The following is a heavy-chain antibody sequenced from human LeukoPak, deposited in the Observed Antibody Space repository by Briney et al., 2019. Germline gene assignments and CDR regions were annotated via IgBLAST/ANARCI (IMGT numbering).Heavy chain of an antibody. CDR1: GFTFSSYW. J-gene: IGHJ1*01. CDR3: AGTGAAAGYGVFQH. CDR2: IKQDGSEK. D-gene: IGHD6-13*01. V-gene: IGHV3-7*03. Sequence: GGSLRLSCAASGFTFSSYWMSWVRQAPGKGLEWVANIKQDGSEKYYVGSVKGRFTISRDNSKNTLYLQMNSLRAEDTAVYYCAGTGAAAGYGVFQHWGQGTLVTVSS.